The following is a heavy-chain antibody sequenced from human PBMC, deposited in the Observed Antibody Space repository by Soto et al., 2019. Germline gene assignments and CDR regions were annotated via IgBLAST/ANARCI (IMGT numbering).Heavy chain of an antibody. D-gene: IGHD5-12*01. Sequence: EVQLVESGGGLVKRGGSLRLSCAASGFTFSSYSMNSVRQAPGKGLEWVSSISSSSSYIYYADSVKGRFTISSYNAKNSLYLQMNSLRAEDTAVYYCARDTSGYALVNFDHWGQGTLVTVSS. J-gene: IGHJ4*02. V-gene: IGHV3-21*01. CDR3: ARDTSGYALVNFDH. CDR1: GFTFSSYS. CDR2: ISSSSSYI.